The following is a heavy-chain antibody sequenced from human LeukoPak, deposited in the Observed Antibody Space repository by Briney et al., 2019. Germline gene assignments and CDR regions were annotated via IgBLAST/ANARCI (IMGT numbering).Heavy chain of an antibody. CDR1: GDSISSGSYY. Sequence: SETLSLTCTVSGDSISSGSYYWSWIRQPAGKGLEWIGRIYGRGGSNYNPSLKSRVTISVDTSKNQFSLKLSSVTAADTAVYYCARRGSGSYYYWGQGTLVTVSS. V-gene: IGHV4-61*02. J-gene: IGHJ4*02. CDR2: IYGRGGS. CDR3: ARRGSGSYYY. D-gene: IGHD3-10*01.